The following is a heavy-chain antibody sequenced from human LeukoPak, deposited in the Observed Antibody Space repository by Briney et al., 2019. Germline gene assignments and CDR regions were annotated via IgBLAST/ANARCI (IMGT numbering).Heavy chain of an antibody. CDR3: ARLRGYSYGWVDY. CDR1: GGSFSGYY. Sequence: SETLSLTCAVYGGSFSGYYWSWIRQPPGKGLEWIGEINHSGSTNYNPSLMSRVTISVDTSKNQFSLKLSSVTAADTAVYYCARLRGYSYGWVDYWGQGTLVTVSS. CDR2: INHSGST. J-gene: IGHJ4*02. V-gene: IGHV4-34*01. D-gene: IGHD5-18*01.